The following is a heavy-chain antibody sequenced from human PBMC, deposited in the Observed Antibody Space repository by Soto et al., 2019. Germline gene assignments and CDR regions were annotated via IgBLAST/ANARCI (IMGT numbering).Heavy chain of an antibody. CDR1: GYTFFTYD. V-gene: IGHV1-18*01. CDR2: ISTYSGDT. D-gene: IGHD5-12*01. CDR3: ARHHGPTTSENWFDP. J-gene: IGHJ5*02. Sequence: ASVKVSCKXSGYTFFTYDISWVRQAPGQGLEWMGWISTYSGDTKYAQKFQGRVTMTTDTSTTTAYLELRSLRSDDTAVYYCARHHGPTTSENWFDPWGQGTLVTVSS.